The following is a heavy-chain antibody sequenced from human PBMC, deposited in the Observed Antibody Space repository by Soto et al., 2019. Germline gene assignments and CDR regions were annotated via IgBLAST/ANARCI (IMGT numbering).Heavy chain of an antibody. CDR3: ARVSRQLAYYYYDMDV. D-gene: IGHD6-13*01. CDR1: GDSVSRNSAA. CDR2: TYYRSNWYN. Sequence: LQTLSLTCAISGDSVSRNSAAWNWIRQSPSRGLEWLGRTYYRSNWYNDYAVSVKSRITINPDTSKNQFSLQLNSVTPEDTPVYYCARVSRQLAYYYYDMDVWGQGTRVTVSS. V-gene: IGHV6-1*01. J-gene: IGHJ6*02.